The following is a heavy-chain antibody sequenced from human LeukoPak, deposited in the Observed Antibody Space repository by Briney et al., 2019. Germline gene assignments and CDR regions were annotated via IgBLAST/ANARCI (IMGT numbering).Heavy chain of an antibody. CDR1: GYTFTGYY. J-gene: IGHJ4*02. Sequence: ASVKVSCKASGYTFTGYYMHWVRQAPRQGLEWMGRINPNSGGTNYAQKFQGRVTMTRDTSISTAYMELSRLRSDDTAVYYCARGGEYYYDSSGYSFDYWGQGTLVTVSS. CDR2: INPNSGGT. D-gene: IGHD3-22*01. V-gene: IGHV1-2*06. CDR3: ARGGEYYYDSSGYSFDY.